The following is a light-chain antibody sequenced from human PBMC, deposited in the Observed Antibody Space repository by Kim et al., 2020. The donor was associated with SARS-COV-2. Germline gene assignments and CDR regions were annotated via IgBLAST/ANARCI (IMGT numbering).Light chain of an antibody. V-gene: IGKV1-5*03. CDR1: QSISTS. J-gene: IGKJ1*01. CDR3: QQYETYWT. Sequence: GDRVTITCQASQSISTSLAWYQKKPGKAPKLLIYKASTLESGVPSRFSGSGSGTEFTLTISSLQPDDFATYYCQQYETYWTFGQGTKVDIK. CDR2: KAS.